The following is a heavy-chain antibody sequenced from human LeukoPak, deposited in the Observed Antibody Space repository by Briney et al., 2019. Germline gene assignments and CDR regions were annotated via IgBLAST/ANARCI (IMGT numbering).Heavy chain of an antibody. CDR1: GGSISSYY. D-gene: IGHD3-22*01. CDR2: IYYSGST. J-gene: IGHJ5*02. V-gene: IGHV4-59*01. CDR3: AGVTYYYDSSGYPSDGWFDP. Sequence: PSETLSLTCTVSGGSISSYYWSWIRQPPGKGLEWIGYIYYSGSTNYNPSLKSRVTISVDTSKNQFSLKLSSVTAADTAVYYCAGVTYYYDSSGYPSDGWFDPWGQGTLVTVSS.